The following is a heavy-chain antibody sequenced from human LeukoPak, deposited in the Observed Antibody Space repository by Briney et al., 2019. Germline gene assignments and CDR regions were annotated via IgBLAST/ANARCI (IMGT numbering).Heavy chain of an antibody. D-gene: IGHD3-10*01. CDR1: GGSISSYY. Sequence: SETLSLTCTVSGGSISSYYWNWIRQPPGKGLEWIGFVYYSGSTNYNPSLKSRIIISVDTSKNQFSLNLTSVTAADTAVYYCARGSYYYGSGSWEYYFDDWGQGTLVTVSS. J-gene: IGHJ4*02. CDR2: VYYSGST. V-gene: IGHV4-59*01. CDR3: ARGSYYYGSGSWEYYFDD.